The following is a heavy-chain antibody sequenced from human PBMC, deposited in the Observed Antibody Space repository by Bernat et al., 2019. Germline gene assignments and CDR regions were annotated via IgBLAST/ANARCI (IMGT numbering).Heavy chain of an antibody. V-gene: IGHV5-10-1*03. Sequence: EVQLVQSGAEVKKPGESLRISCKGSGYSFTSYWISWVRQMPGKGLEWMGRIDPSDSYTNYSPSFQGHVTISADKSISTAYLQWSSLKASDTAMYYCASLGRYSSTLNSLDYWGQGTLVTVSS. J-gene: IGHJ4*02. D-gene: IGHD6-13*01. CDR2: IDPSDSYT. CDR3: ASLGRYSSTLNSLDY. CDR1: GYSFTSYW.